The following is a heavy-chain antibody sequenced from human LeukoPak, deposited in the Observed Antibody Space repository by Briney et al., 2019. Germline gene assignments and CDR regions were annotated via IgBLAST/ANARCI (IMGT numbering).Heavy chain of an antibody. D-gene: IGHD3-10*01. J-gene: IGHJ4*02. CDR3: AKGQSFGESGLDY. V-gene: IGHV3-23*01. Sequence: GGSLRLSCAASGFTFSSYAMSWVRQAPGKGLEWVSAISGSGGSTYYADSVKGRLTISRDNSKNTLYLQMNSLRAEDTAVYYCAKGQSFGESGLDYWGQGTLVTVSS. CDR1: GFTFSSYA. CDR2: ISGSGGST.